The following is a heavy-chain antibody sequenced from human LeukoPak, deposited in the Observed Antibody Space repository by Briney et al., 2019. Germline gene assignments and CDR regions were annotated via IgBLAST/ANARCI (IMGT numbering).Heavy chain of an antibody. CDR1: GGSISSHY. Sequence: PSETLSLTCTVSGGSISSHYWTWIRRSPVKGLEWIGDISNSGSTSYNPSLKSRVIISIDTSKTQFSLKLSSVTAADTAVYYCGRDALVGYFSYYYMDVWGKGTTVTVSS. CDR2: ISNSGST. CDR3: GRDALVGYFSYYYMDV. J-gene: IGHJ6*03. D-gene: IGHD2-15*01. V-gene: IGHV4-59*11.